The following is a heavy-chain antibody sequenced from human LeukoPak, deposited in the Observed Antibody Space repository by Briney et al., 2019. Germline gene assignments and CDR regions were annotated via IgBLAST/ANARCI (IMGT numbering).Heavy chain of an antibody. CDR2: IEYSGGSS. J-gene: IGHJ4*02. Sequence: GGSLRLSCIVSGFTLRSYEMSWIRQAPGKGLEWVASIEYSGGSSYYADSVKALFSISREDSKNTLYLQLNRLRAEDTAVYYCARGVDDIAVAGHFDYWGQGTLVTVSS. CDR1: GFTLRSYE. D-gene: IGHD6-19*01. V-gene: IGHV3-23*01. CDR3: ARGVDDIAVAGHFDY.